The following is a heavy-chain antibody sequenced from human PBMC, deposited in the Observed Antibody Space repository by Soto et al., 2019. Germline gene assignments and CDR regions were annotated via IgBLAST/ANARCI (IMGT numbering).Heavy chain of an antibody. D-gene: IGHD5-18*01. Sequence: PGGSLRLSCAASGFTVSSNYMSWVRQAPGKGLEWVSVIYSGGTTYYADSVKGRSTISRDNSKNTLYLQMNSLRAEDTAVYYCARHYGYEVFDYWGQGTLVTVSS. CDR1: GFTVSSNY. CDR3: ARHYGYEVFDY. CDR2: IYSGGTT. V-gene: IGHV3-66*04. J-gene: IGHJ4*02.